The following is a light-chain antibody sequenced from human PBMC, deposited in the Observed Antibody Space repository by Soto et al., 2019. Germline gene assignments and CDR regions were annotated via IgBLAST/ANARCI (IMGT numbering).Light chain of an antibody. Sequence: EIVLTQSPGTLSLSPGERATFSCRASQSVDSDYLAWYQQKPGQAPRLLIYGTANRAFGIPDRFSGSGSGTDFTLTISSLQPEDFATYYYQQYNSYSPTFGQGTKVEIK. CDR1: QSVDSDY. J-gene: IGKJ1*01. CDR2: GTA. CDR3: QQYNSYSPT. V-gene: IGKV3-20*01.